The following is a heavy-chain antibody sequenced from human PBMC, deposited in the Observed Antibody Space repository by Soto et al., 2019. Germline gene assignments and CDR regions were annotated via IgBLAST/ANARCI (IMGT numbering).Heavy chain of an antibody. J-gene: IGHJ5*02. CDR1: GGSFSGYY. CDR2: INHSGST. CDR3: ARKRGTTVTSNWFDP. V-gene: IGHV4-34*01. D-gene: IGHD4-17*01. Sequence: PSETLSLTCAVYGGSFSGYYWSWIRQPPGKGLEWTGEINHSGSTNYNPSLKSRVTISVDTSKNQFSLKLSSVTAADTAVYYCARKRGTTVTSNWFDPWGQGTLVTVSS.